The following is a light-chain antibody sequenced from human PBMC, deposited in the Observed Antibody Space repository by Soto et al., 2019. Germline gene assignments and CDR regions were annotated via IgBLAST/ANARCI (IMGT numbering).Light chain of an antibody. CDR2: NIN. V-gene: IGLV1-44*01. CDR1: TSNIGSKT. Sequence: QSVLTQPPSASGTPGQRVTISCSGSTSNIGSKTVSWYQQLPGSAPRVLIYNINERPSGVPDRFSGSKSGTSASLAISGLQSEDEADYYCATWDDSLPAVFGGGTKVTVL. CDR3: ATWDDSLPAV. J-gene: IGLJ2*01.